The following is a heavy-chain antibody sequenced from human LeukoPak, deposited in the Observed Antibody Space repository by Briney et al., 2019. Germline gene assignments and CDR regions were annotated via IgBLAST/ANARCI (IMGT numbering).Heavy chain of an antibody. V-gene: IGHV1-2*06. J-gene: IGHJ5*02. CDR2: INPNSGGT. CDR1: GYTFTGYY. D-gene: IGHD2-15*01. CDR3: ARGMAVAATFDP. Sequence: GASVTVSCKASGYTFTGYYMHWVRQAPGQGREWMGRINPNSGGTNYAQKFQGRVTMTRDTSISTAYMELSRLRSGGTAVYYCARGMAVAATFDPWVQGTLVTVSS.